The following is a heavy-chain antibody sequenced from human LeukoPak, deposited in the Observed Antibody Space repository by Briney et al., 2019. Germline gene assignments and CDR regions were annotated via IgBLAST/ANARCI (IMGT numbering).Heavy chain of an antibody. D-gene: IGHD1-26*01. V-gene: IGHV3-21*01. CDR1: GFTFSSYS. Sequence: GGSLRLSCAASGFTFSSYSMNWVRQAPGKGLEWVSSISSSSSYIYYADSVKGRFTISRDNAKNSLYLQMNSLRAEDTAVYYCARAPPRIVGANLEFDSWGQGTLVTVSS. CDR3: ARAPPRIVGANLEFDS. J-gene: IGHJ4*02. CDR2: ISSSSSYI.